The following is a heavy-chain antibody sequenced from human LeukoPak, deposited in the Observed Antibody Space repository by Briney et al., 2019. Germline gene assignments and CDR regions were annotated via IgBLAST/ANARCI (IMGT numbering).Heavy chain of an antibody. CDR3: ARGGLWFGELISD. D-gene: IGHD3-10*01. CDR1: GGTFSSYA. Sequence: ASVKVSCKASGGTFSSYAMNWVRQAPGQGLEWMGWINTNTGNPTYAQGFTGRFVFSLDTSVSTAYLQISSLKAEDTAVYYCARGGLWFGELISDWGQGTLVTVSS. J-gene: IGHJ4*02. CDR2: INTNTGNP. V-gene: IGHV7-4-1*02.